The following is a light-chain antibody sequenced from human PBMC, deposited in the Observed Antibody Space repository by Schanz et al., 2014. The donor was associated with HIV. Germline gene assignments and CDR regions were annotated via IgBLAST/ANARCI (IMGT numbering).Light chain of an antibody. CDR3: QQYGSSPDT. CDR1: QTISSTF. V-gene: IGKV3-20*01. Sequence: EIVLTQSPATLSLSPGDRATLSCRASQTISSTFLAWYQQKPGQAPRLLIYAAARRASGIPDRFSGGGSGTDFNLVISRLEPEDFAVYYCQQYGSSPDTFGQGTRVEVK. CDR2: AAA. J-gene: IGKJ1*01.